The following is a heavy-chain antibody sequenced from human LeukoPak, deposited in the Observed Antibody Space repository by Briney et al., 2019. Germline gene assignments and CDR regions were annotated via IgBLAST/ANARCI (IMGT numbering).Heavy chain of an antibody. CDR2: IIPILGIA. CDR3: AREVGTYYVILTGSTGD. Sequence: GASVKVSCKASGGTFSSYTISWVRQAPGQGLEWMGRIIPILGIANYAQKFQGRVTITADKSTSTAYMELSSLRSEDTAVYYCAREVGTYYVILTGSTGDWGQGTLVTVSS. CDR1: GGTFSSYT. J-gene: IGHJ4*02. V-gene: IGHV1-69*04. D-gene: IGHD3-9*01.